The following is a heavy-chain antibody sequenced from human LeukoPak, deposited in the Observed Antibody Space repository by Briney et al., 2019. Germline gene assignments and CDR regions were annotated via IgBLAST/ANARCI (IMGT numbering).Heavy chain of an antibody. Sequence: RTSETLSLTCTVSGGSISSYYWSWVRQAPGKGLEWVSAISGSGGSTYYAGSVKGRFTISRDNSKNTLYLQMNSLRAEDTAVYYCAKDRSYSSTWFFDYWGQGTLVTVSS. CDR3: AKDRSYSSTWFFDY. CDR2: ISGSGGST. D-gene: IGHD6-13*01. CDR1: GGSISSYY. J-gene: IGHJ4*02. V-gene: IGHV3-23*01.